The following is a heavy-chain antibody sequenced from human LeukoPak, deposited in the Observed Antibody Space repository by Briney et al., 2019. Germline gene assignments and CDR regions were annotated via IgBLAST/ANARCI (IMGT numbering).Heavy chain of an antibody. CDR1: GGSFSGYY. V-gene: IGHV4-34*01. D-gene: IGHD6-13*01. Sequence: KASETLSLTCAVYGGSFSGYYWSWIRQPPGKGLEWIGEINHSGSTNYNPSLKSRVTISVDRSKNQFSLKLSSVTAADTAVYYCASITIAAAGGSDYWGQGTLVTVSS. CDR3: ASITIAAAGGSDY. CDR2: INHSGST. J-gene: IGHJ4*02.